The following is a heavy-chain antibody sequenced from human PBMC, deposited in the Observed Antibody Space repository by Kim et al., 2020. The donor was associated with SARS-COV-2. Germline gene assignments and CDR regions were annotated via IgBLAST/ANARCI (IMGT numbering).Heavy chain of an antibody. D-gene: IGHD3-10*01. J-gene: IGHJ5*02. V-gene: IGHV1-69*01. Sequence: QGRVTITADESTSTAYMELSSLRSEDTAVYYCARVGNYYGSGGTGWWFDPWGQGTLVTVSS. CDR3: ARVGNYYGSGGTGWWFDP.